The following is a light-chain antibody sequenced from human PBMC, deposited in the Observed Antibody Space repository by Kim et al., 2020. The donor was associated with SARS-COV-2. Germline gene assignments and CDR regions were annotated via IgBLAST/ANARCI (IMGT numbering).Light chain of an antibody. V-gene: IGLV3-19*01. Sequence: SSELTQDPAVSVALGQTVRITCQGDSLRRYYASWYQQKPGQAPILVIHGKNNRPSGILDGFSGSSTGNKASLTITGAQAEDEADYYCNSRDSSGPVVFGG. J-gene: IGLJ2*01. CDR2: GKN. CDR1: SLRRYY. CDR3: NSRDSSGPVV.